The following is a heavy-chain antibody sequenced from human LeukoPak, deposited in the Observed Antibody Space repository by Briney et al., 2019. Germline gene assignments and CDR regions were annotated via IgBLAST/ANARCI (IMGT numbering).Heavy chain of an antibody. CDR3: ARDAWGGTTINAFDI. D-gene: IGHD1-1*01. CDR2: IYTSGST. J-gene: IGHJ3*02. Sequence: SQTLSLTCTVSGGSISSGSYYWSWIRQPAGKGLEWIGRIYTSGSTNYNPSLKSRVTISVDTSKNQFSLKLSSVTAADTAVYYCARDAWGGTTINAFDIWGQGTMVTVSS. V-gene: IGHV4-61*02. CDR1: GGSISSGSYY.